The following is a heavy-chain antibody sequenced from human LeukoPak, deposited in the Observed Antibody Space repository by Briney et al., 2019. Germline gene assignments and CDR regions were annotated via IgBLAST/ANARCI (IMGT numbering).Heavy chain of an antibody. D-gene: IGHD1-26*01. CDR1: GFTFSSYS. CDR2: ISSSSSYI. J-gene: IGHJ4*02. CDR3: ARDLTVGATVRYFDY. V-gene: IGHV3-21*01. Sequence: GGSLRLSCAASGFTFSSYSMNWVRQAPGKGLEWVSSISSSSSYIYYADSVQGRFTLSRDNAKNSLYLQMNSLRAEDTAVYYCARDLTVGATVRYFDYWGQGTLVTVSS.